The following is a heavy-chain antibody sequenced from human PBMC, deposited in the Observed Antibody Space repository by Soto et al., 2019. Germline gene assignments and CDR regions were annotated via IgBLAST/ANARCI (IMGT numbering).Heavy chain of an antibody. J-gene: IGHJ3*02. Sequence: ASVKVSCKASGYIFTGYYIQWVRQAPGQGLEWMGWINTKTGGIKYAQKFQGRVTMTRDTSINTAYMEVSRLRSDDTAVYYCATDKVAFDMWGQGTMVTVSS. CDR3: ATDKVAFDM. D-gene: IGHD3-9*01. V-gene: IGHV1-2*02. CDR1: GYIFTGYY. CDR2: INTKTGGI.